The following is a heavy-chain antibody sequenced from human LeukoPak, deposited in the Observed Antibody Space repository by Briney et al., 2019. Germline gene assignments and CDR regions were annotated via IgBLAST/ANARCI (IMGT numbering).Heavy chain of an antibody. CDR2: IYTSGST. V-gene: IGHV4-61*02. CDR3: ARDGVRGADDAFDI. J-gene: IGHJ3*02. D-gene: IGHD3-10*01. CDR1: GGSISSGSYY. Sequence: SETLSLTCTVSGGSISSGSYYWSWIRQPAGKGLEWIGRIYTSGSTNYNPSLKSRVTISVDTSKNQFSLKLTSVTAADTAVYYCARDGVRGADDAFDIWGQGTMVTVSS.